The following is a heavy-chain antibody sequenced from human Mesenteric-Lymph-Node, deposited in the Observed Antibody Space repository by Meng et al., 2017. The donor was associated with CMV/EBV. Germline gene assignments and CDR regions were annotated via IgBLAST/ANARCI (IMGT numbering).Heavy chain of an antibody. V-gene: IGHV3-48*03. J-gene: IGHJ6*02. CDR2: ISGSGSTI. Sequence: GGSLRLSCAASGFTLNTFEMNWVRLAPGKGLEWVSYISGSGSTIYYADSVKGRFTISRDNAKSSLYLQMNSLRAEDTAVYYCARKLLDFYYYGMDVWGQGTTVTVSS. D-gene: IGHD2/OR15-2a*01. CDR1: GFTLNTFE. CDR3: ARKLLDFYYYGMDV.